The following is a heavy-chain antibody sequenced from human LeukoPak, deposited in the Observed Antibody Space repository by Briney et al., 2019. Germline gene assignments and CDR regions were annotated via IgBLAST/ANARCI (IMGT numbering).Heavy chain of an antibody. CDR1: GYTFTSYY. J-gene: IGHJ3*02. CDR3: ARVVGVTDAFDI. D-gene: IGHD1-26*01. Sequence: ASVKVSCKASGYTFTSYYMHWVRQAPGQGLEWMGWINPNSGGTNYAQKFQGRVTMTRDTSISTAYMELSRLRSDDTAVYYCARVVGVTDAFDIWGQGTMVTVSS. CDR2: INPNSGGT. V-gene: IGHV1-2*02.